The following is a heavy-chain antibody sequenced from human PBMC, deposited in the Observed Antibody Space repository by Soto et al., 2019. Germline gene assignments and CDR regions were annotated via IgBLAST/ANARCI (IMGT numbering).Heavy chain of an antibody. J-gene: IGHJ5*02. CDR3: SKFLNCSNGGRFDP. D-gene: IGHD2-8*01. Sequence: SETLSLTCSVSGLSISSHPWWTWVRQAPGKGLEWIGELYPSGGAAYNPSLQNRAAKSVDYSQKPLPLTLAFVTAAETAIYYCSKFLNCSNGGRFDPWGLGALVTVSS. CDR1: GLSISSHPW. CDR2: LYPSGGA. V-gene: IGHV4-4*02.